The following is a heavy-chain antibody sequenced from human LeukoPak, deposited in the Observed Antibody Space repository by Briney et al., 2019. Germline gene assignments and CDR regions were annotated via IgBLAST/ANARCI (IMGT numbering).Heavy chain of an antibody. Sequence: ASVKVPCKASGYTFTAYYMHWVRQAPRHGLEWMGWFNPNSGGTNYAQKFQGRVTMTRDTSISTAYMELSRLRSDDTAVYSCARGGQGAPLDYWGQGSLVTVSS. V-gene: IGHV1-2*02. CDR1: GYTFTAYY. CDR2: FNPNSGGT. D-gene: IGHD1-26*01. J-gene: IGHJ4*02. CDR3: ARGGQGAPLDY.